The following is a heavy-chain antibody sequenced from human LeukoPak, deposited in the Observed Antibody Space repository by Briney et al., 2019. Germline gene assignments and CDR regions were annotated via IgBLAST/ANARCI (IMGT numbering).Heavy chain of an antibody. CDR3: AKDYKRTMIVVVIRADYFDY. Sequence: GGSLRLSCSASGFTFSSYAMSWVRQAPGKGLEWVSAISGSGGSTYYADSVKGRFTISRDNSKNTLYLQMNSLRAEDTAVYYCAKDYKRTMIVVVIRADYFDYWGQGTLVTVSS. D-gene: IGHD3-22*01. V-gene: IGHV3-23*01. J-gene: IGHJ4*02. CDR2: ISGSGGST. CDR1: GFTFSSYA.